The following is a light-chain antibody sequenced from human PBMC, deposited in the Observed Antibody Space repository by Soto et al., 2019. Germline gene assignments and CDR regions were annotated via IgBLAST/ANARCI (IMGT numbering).Light chain of an antibody. Sequence: DIQMTQSPSTLSASVGDRVTITCRASQSISSWLDWYQQKPGKAPKLLIYDASSLESGVPSRFSGSGSVTEFTLTISSLQPDDVATYYCQQYNSYSFPFGGGTKVEIK. CDR1: QSISSW. V-gene: IGKV1-5*01. CDR3: QQYNSYSFP. CDR2: DAS. J-gene: IGKJ4*01.